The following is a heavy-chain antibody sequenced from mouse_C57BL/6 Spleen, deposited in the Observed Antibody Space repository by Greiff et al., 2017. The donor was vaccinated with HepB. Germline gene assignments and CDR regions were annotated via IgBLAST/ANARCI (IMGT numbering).Heavy chain of an antibody. D-gene: IGHD4-1*01. Sequence: QVQLQQSGAELVRPGASVKLSCKASGYTFTDYYINWVKQRPGQGLEWIARIYPGSGNTYYNEKFKGKATLTAEKSSSTAYMQLSSLTSEDSAVYFCARGELGVYYYAMDYWGQGTSVTVSS. J-gene: IGHJ4*01. CDR1: GYTFTDYY. CDR2: IYPGSGNT. V-gene: IGHV1-76*01. CDR3: ARGELGVYYYAMDY.